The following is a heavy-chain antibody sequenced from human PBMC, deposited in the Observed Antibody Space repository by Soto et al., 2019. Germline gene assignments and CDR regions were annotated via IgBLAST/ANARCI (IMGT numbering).Heavy chain of an antibody. CDR2: IIPIFGTA. V-gene: IGHV1-69*13. CDR3: ARGWLVVVPYHLSQPYYYGMDV. Sequence: AASVKVSCKASGGTFSSYAISWVRQAPGQGLEWMGGIIPIFGTANYAQKFQGRVTITADESTSTAYMELSSLRSEDTAVYYCARGWLVVVPYHLSQPYYYGMDVWSQGPTGTVS. D-gene: IGHD2-2*01. CDR1: GGTFSSYA. J-gene: IGHJ6*02.